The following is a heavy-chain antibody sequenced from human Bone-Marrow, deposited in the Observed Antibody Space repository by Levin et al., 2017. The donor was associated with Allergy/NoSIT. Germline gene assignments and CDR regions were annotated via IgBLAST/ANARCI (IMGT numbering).Heavy chain of an antibody. CDR2: IIPVFGTP. Sequence: KISCKASGGTFRNYAISWVRQAPGRGFEWMGGIIPVFGTPHYTQKFQGRVTITADESTSTAYVELSSLRFDDTAIYYCARGNGNSFETLYYYYMDVWGKGTTVTVSS. D-gene: IGHD4-23*01. CDR3: ARGNGNSFETLYYYYMDV. J-gene: IGHJ6*03. V-gene: IGHV1-69*01. CDR1: GGTFRNYA.